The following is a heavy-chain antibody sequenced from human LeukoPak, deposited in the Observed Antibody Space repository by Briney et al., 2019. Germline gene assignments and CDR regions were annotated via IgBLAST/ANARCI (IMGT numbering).Heavy chain of an antibody. CDR1: GFTFSSYE. D-gene: IGHD2-21*02. CDR3: ARGTGYCGGDCYSGFDY. J-gene: IGHJ4*02. CDR2: ISSSGSTI. Sequence: GGSLRLSCAASGFTFSSYEMNWVRQAPGKGLEWVSYISSSGSTIYYADSVKGRFTISRDNAKNSLYLQMSSLRAEDTAVYYCARGTGYCGGDCYSGFDYWGQGTLVTVSS. V-gene: IGHV3-48*03.